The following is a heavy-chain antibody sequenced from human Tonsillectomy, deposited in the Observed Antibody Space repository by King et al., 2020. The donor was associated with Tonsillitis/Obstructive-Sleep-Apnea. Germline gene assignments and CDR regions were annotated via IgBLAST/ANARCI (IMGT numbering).Heavy chain of an antibody. D-gene: IGHD5-18*01. J-gene: IGHJ6*02. CDR3: ARLVDTAMDSDFYYGMDV. Sequence: EPQLVQSGAEVKKPGESLRISCQGSGYSFSNYWISWVRQMPGKGLEWMGRIDPSDSYVNFSPSFQGHVSISVDKSINTAYLQWSSLKASDTAIYYCARLVDTAMDSDFYYGMDVWGQGTTVTVSS. CDR2: IDPSDSYV. V-gene: IGHV5-10-1*03. CDR1: GYSFSNYW.